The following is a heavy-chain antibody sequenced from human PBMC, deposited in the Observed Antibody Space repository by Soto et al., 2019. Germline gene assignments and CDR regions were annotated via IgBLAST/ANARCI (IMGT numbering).Heavy chain of an antibody. V-gene: IGHV1-69*13. CDR3: AKSAPMDAGDKYYYDF. Sequence: SVKVSCKASGDTFSTFGISWVRQAPGQGLEWMGGIIPFFGTARYSQKFEDRITITADESTNTVYMDLRSLTSEDTAIYYCAKSAPMDAGDKYYYDFWGQGALVTVSS. CDR1: GDTFSTFG. CDR2: IIPFFGTA. J-gene: IGHJ4*02. D-gene: IGHD4-17*01.